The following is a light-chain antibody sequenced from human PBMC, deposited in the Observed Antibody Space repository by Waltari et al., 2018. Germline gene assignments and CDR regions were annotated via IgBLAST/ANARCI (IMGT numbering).Light chain of an antibody. CDR1: SSNIGEGYD. V-gene: IGLV1-40*01. CDR2: DNT. CDR3: QSYDSSLSGFYV. J-gene: IGLJ1*01. Sequence: QSVLTQPPSVSGAAGQRVTISCTGTSSNIGEGYDVHWSQKLPGTAPKLLIYDNTNRPSGVPDRFSGSKSGTSASLAITGLQAEDEADYYCQSYDSSLSGFYVFGTGTRVTVL.